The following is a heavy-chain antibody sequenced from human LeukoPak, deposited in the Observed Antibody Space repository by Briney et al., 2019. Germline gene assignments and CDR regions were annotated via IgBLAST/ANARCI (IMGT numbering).Heavy chain of an antibody. CDR2: IYVTGT. J-gene: IGHJ6*03. D-gene: IGHD3-16*02. V-gene: IGHV4-59*08. CDR3: ARHIGGGIEDMDV. CDR1: GGSIGTYY. Sequence: SETLSLTSTVSGGSIGTYYWSWVRQSPGMGLEWIGYIYVTGTRYNPYLQSRATISVDRSRNQFFLKMTSVTAADTAVYYCARHIGGGIEDMDVWGRGTKVTVSS.